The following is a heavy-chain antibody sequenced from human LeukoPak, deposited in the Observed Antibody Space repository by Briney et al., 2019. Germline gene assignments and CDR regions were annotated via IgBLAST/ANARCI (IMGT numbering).Heavy chain of an antibody. CDR2: LTGIGDNT. Sequence: GGSLRLSCVASGFTFSGYGMTWVRQAPGKGLWWGSSLTGIGDNTYYADSVKSRFTISRDNSRKTLYLQMNSLTVGDTAVYYCAKNNDIIAVSGRPDYWGQGTLVAVSS. V-gene: IGHV3-23*01. CDR3: AKNNDIIAVSGRPDY. CDR1: GFTFSGYG. D-gene: IGHD6-13*01. J-gene: IGHJ4*02.